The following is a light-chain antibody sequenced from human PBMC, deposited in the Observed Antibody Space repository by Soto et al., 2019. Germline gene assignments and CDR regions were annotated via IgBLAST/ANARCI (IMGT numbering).Light chain of an antibody. J-gene: IGKJ4*01. V-gene: IGKV1-39*01. CDR3: QQSYTTPRLS. CDR1: QSITNF. Sequence: DIALTQSPSSLSVSVGDKLTITCRANQSITNFLNWYQKKPGEVPRLLIYAASRLGNGVPSRFSGSGSGTDFALTINSLQPEDFATYYCQQSYTTPRLSFGGGTRVDFK. CDR2: AAS.